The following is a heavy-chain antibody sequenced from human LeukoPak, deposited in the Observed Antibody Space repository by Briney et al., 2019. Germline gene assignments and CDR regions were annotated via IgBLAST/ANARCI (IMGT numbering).Heavy chain of an antibody. V-gene: IGHV1-2*02. J-gene: IGHJ6*03. CDR3: ARGVFWGVPAANQIPYYYYYMDV. CDR1: GYTFTGYY. Sequence: ASVKVSCKASGYTFTGYYMHWVRQAPGQGLEWMGWINPNSGGTNYAQKFQGRVTMTRDTSISTAYMELSRLRSDDTAVYYCARGVFWGVPAANQIPYYYYYMDVWGKGTTVTVSS. CDR2: INPNSGGT. D-gene: IGHD2-2*01.